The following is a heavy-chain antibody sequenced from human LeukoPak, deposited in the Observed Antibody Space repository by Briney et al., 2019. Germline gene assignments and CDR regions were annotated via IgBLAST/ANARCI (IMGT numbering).Heavy chain of an antibody. CDR3: AKDVGMGYGEDFDY. V-gene: IGHV3-23*01. J-gene: IGHJ4*02. CDR2: INGSGGST. D-gene: IGHD4-17*01. Sequence: GGSLRLSCAASGFTFSSYAMSWVRQAPGKGLEWVSAINGSGGSTYYADSVKGRFTISRDNSKNTLYLQMNSLRAEDTAVYYCAKDVGMGYGEDFDYWGQGTLVTVSS. CDR1: GFTFSSYA.